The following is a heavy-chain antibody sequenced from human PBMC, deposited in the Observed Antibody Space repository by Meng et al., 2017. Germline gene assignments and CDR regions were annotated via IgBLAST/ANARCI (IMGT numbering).Heavy chain of an antibody. V-gene: IGHV3-53*04. D-gene: IGHD6-13*01. CDR2: IYSGGST. CDR3: ASSRSWLHSSSWYHTPRNNWFDP. J-gene: IGHJ5*02. CDR1: GFTVSSNY. Sequence: GESLKISCAASGFTVSSNYMSWVRQAPGKGLEWVSVIYSGGSTYYADSVKGRFTISRHNSKNTLYLQMNSLRAEDTAVYYCASSRSWLHSSSWYHTPRNNWFDPWGQGTLVTVSS.